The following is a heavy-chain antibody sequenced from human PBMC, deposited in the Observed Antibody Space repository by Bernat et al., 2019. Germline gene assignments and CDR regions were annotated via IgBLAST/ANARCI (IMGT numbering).Heavy chain of an antibody. CDR1: GYTFSGYY. J-gene: IGHJ4*02. D-gene: IGHD4-23*01. CDR3: VRGGTTLVTPRSFFFDF. CDR2: INPNSGGT. V-gene: IGHV1-2*02. Sequence: QVQLVQSGAEVKKPGASVKVSCKASGYTFSGYYIHWVRQAPVQGLEWMGWINPNSGGTNYPHEFQGRVTMTRDTSISTVYMELSRLRSDDTAVYYCVRGGTTLVTPRSFFFDFWGQGTLVTVS.